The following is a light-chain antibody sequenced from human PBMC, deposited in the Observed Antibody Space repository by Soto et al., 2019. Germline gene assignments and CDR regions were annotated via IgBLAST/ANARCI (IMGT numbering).Light chain of an antibody. CDR2: DNN. CDR3: GTWDSSLSIWV. CDR1: TGDIGAFNY. Sequence: QSALTQPPSASGSPGQSVTISCTGTTGDIGAFNYVSWYQQRPGKAPKLIIYDNNKRSSGIPDRFSGSKSGTSATLGITGLQTGDEADFYCGTWDSSLSIWVFGGGTKVTVL. J-gene: IGLJ3*02. V-gene: IGLV1-51*01.